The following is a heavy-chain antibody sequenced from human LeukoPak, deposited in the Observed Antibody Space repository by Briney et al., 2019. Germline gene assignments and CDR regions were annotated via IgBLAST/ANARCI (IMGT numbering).Heavy chain of an antibody. D-gene: IGHD6-13*01. J-gene: IGHJ4*02. Sequence: SVKVSCKASGNTFTNNGISWVRQAPGQGLEWMGGIIPIFGTANYAQKFQGRVTITADKSTSTAYMELSSLRSEDTAVYYCARRDKSSWYDYWGQGTLVTVSS. V-gene: IGHV1-69*06. CDR1: GNTFTNNG. CDR3: ARRDKSSWYDY. CDR2: IIPIFGTA.